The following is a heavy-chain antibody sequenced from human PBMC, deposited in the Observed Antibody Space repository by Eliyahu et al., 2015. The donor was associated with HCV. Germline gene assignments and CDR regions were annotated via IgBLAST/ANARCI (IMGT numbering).Heavy chain of an antibody. J-gene: IGHJ4*02. V-gene: IGHV4-34*01. Sequence: QVQLQQWGAGLLKPSETLSLTCAVYGGSFXGYYWXWIRQPPGKGLEWIGEINHSGSTNYNPSLKSRVTISVDTSKNQFSLKLSSVTAADTAVYYCARGIRLGAKVDPMGYWGQGTLVTVSS. CDR1: GGSFXGYY. D-gene: IGHD7-27*01. CDR2: INHSGST. CDR3: ARGIRLGAKVDPMGY.